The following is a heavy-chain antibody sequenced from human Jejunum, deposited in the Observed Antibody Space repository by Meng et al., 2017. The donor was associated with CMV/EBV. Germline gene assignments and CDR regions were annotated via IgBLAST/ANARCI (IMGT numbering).Heavy chain of an antibody. Sequence: GFTFSTHDMSWVRQAPGKGLEWVAIIGYDGSGEEFGDSVKGRFTISRDNSKTTLYLHMNSLRAEDTAVYYCAKNRVSYTSSRALDYWGQGTQVTVSS. CDR2: IGYDGSGE. CDR1: GFTFSTHD. V-gene: IGHV3-33*06. CDR3: AKNRVSYTSSRALDY. D-gene: IGHD6-6*01. J-gene: IGHJ4*02.